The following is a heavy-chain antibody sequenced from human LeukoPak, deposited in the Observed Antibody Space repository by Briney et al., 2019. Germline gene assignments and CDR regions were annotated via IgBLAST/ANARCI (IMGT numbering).Heavy chain of an antibody. J-gene: IGHJ4*02. CDR1: GFTFSIYG. D-gene: IGHD3-10*01. Sequence: GRSLRLSCAASGFTFSIYGMHWVRQAPGKRLEWVARIWFDGTKKYYADSVKGRFTISRDNSKNTLYLQMNSLRAEDTAVYYCAREEATTVRGVSDYWGQGTLVTVSS. V-gene: IGHV3-33*01. CDR3: AREEATTVRGVSDY. CDR2: IWFDGTKK.